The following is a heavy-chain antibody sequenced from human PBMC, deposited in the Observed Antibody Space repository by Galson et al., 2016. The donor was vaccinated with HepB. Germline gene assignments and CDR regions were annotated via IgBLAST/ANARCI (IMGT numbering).Heavy chain of an antibody. D-gene: IGHD2-15*01. CDR2: MDPSGRS. J-gene: IGHJ3*02. CDR3: VQGPRNVDVGVAATPIQIDAFDI. Sequence: ETLSLTCAVHGGSFRGFYWTWIRQSPGKGLEWIGEMDPSGRSNYTPSLKRRVTILVETSKNQFSLKMNSVTAADTALYYCVQGPRNVDVGVAATPIQIDAFDIWAQGTMVIVSS. CDR1: GGSFRGFY. V-gene: IGHV4-34*01.